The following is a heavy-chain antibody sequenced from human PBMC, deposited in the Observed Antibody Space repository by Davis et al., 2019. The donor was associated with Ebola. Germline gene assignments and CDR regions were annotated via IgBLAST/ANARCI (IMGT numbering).Heavy chain of an antibody. CDR1: VYTFTSYY. CDR3: ARDRYSVGVTNYLGY. V-gene: IGHV1-46*01. CDR2: INPSGGST. Sequence: SVNVSCKASVYTFTSYYIHWLRQAPGQGLEGMGIINPSGGSTSNAQKFQGRVTMTRDTSTSTVYMELSSLRSEDTDVYYCARDRYSVGVTNYLGYWGQGTLVTVSS. J-gene: IGHJ4*02. D-gene: IGHD1-26*01.